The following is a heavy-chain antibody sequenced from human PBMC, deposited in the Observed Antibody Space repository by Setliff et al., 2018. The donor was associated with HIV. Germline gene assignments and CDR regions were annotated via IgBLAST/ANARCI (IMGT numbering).Heavy chain of an antibody. CDR3: ARQFRYPNRAVAGVDY. J-gene: IGHJ4*02. CDR1: GGSISNNSYY. V-gene: IGHV4-39*01. Sequence: SETLSLTCTVSGGSISNNSYYWGWVRQPPGKGLELIGNLFYNGNTYYNPSLKSLVTISVDTSKNQFSLKLSSVTAADTAIYFCARQFRYPNRAVAGVDYWGQGTLVTVS. D-gene: IGHD6-19*01. CDR2: LFYNGNT.